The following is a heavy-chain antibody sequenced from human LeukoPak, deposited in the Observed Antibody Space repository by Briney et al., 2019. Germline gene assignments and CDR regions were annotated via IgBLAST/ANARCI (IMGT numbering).Heavy chain of an antibody. J-gene: IGHJ6*02. CDR2: ISAYNGNT. V-gene: IGHV1-18*01. D-gene: IGHD5-18*01. CDR3: ARGKDTAMVMDYYYYGMDV. CDR1: GYTFTSYG. Sequence: ASLKVSCKASGYTFTSYGISWVRQAPGQGLEWMGWISAYNGNTNYAQKLQGRVTMTTDTSTSTAYMELRSLRSDDTAVYYCARGKDTAMVMDYYYYGMDVWGQGTTVTVSS.